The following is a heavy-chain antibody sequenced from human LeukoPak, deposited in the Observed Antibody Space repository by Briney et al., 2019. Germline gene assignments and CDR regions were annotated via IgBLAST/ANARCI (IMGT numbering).Heavy chain of an antibody. V-gene: IGHV4-59*08. D-gene: IGHD6-6*01. J-gene: IGHJ5*02. Sequence: SETLSLTCAVSGDSISSYYWGWIRQPPGKGLEWIGYIYYTGSTNSNPSLKSRVTMSVDTSKNQFSLKLSSVTAADTAMYYCARQREYSSSALAGFDPWGGGNLVTVSS. CDR2: IYYTGST. CDR3: ARQREYSSSALAGFDP. CDR1: GDSISSYY.